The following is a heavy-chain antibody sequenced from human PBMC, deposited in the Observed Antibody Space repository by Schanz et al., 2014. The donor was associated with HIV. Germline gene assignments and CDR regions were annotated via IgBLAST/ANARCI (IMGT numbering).Heavy chain of an antibody. Sequence: EVQLVQSGGGLVKPGGSLRISCAASGFTFRHAWMSWVRQAPGKGLEWVSVISASGASTFYADSVKGRFTISRDNSKNTLYLQMNSLRAEETAVYYCAKDPQNGYLGYFGMDVWGPGTSVTVSS. D-gene: IGHD5-18*01. V-gene: IGHV3-23*04. J-gene: IGHJ6*02. CDR1: GFTFRHAW. CDR2: ISASGAST. CDR3: AKDPQNGYLGYFGMDV.